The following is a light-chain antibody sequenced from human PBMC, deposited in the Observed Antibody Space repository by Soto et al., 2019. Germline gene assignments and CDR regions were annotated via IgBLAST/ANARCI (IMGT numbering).Light chain of an antibody. Sequence: EIVLTQSPGTLSLSPGERATLSCRASQSVSSSYLAWYQQTPGQAPRLLIYGACSRATGIPDRFSGSGSGTDFTLTISRLEPEDFAVYYCQQYGSSPLTFGGGTKVEIK. CDR2: GAC. CDR1: QSVSSSY. CDR3: QQYGSSPLT. J-gene: IGKJ4*01. V-gene: IGKV3-20*01.